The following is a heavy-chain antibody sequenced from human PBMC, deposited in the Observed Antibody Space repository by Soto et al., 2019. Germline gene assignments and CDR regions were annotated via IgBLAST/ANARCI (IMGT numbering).Heavy chain of an antibody. D-gene: IGHD4-4*01. J-gene: IGHJ4*02. Sequence: EVKLLESGGGLVQPGGSLRLSCGVSGFTVTSNGVSWVRQAPGKGLEWVSAISPNGQGIWYADSVKGRFTISRDISRNTVFLQMDSLRAEDTAVYYCAKVRQYPRDYFHYWGQGTLVPVSS. CDR2: ISPNGQGI. CDR3: AKVRQYPRDYFHY. CDR1: GFTVTSNG. V-gene: IGHV3-23*01.